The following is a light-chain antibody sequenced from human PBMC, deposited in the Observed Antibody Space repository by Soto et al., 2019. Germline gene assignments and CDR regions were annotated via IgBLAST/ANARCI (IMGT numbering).Light chain of an antibody. CDR3: QQSYSTPRT. CDR2: AAS. Sequence: DIQMTQSPSSLSASVGDRVTITCRASQSISTLLNWYQQKPGKAPKVLIYAASSLYSGVPSRFSGGGSGTDFTLTISSLQPEDFATYYCQQSYSTPRTFGQGTKLEIK. V-gene: IGKV1-39*01. J-gene: IGKJ2*01. CDR1: QSISTL.